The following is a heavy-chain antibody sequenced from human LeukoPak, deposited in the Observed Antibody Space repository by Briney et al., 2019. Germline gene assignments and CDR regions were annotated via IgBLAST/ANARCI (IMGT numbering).Heavy chain of an antibody. CDR3: ARVPVTRDYYYYGMDV. J-gene: IGHJ6*02. Sequence: SVKVSCKASGYTFTSYYMHWVRQAPGQGLEWMGGIIPIFGTANYAQKFQGRVTITADESTSTAYMELSSPRSEDTAVYYCARVPVTRDYYYYGMDVWGRGTTVTVSS. CDR1: GYTFTSYY. D-gene: IGHD4-17*01. V-gene: IGHV1-69*13. CDR2: IIPIFGTA.